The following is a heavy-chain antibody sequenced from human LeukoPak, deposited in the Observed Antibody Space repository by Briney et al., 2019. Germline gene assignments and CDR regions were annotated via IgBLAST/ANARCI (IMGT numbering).Heavy chain of an antibody. Sequence: SETLSLTCTVSGGSISSYYWSWIRQPPGKGLEWTGYIYYSGSTNYNPSLKSRVTISVDTSKNQFSLKLSSVTAADTAVYYCARGRPRSGYYPFDYWGQGTLVTVSS. D-gene: IGHD3-3*01. J-gene: IGHJ4*02. CDR3: ARGRPRSGYYPFDY. CDR1: GGSISSYY. V-gene: IGHV4-59*01. CDR2: IYYSGST.